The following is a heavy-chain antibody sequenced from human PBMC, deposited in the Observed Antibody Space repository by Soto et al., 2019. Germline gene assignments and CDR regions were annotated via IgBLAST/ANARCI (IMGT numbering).Heavy chain of an antibody. J-gene: IGHJ5*01. D-gene: IGHD2-15*01. CDR1: GSYAVTCG. CDR3: ARDPRDIVVVVAGRDSHWFDP. V-gene: IGHV1-18*04. Sequence: KFSGLASGSYAVTCGIKKMRQAPGQGLEMVGWISAYNGNTNYAQKLQGRVTMTTDTSTSTAYMELRSLRSDDTAVYYCARDPRDIVVVVAGRDSHWFDPWGQGTLVTVSS. CDR2: ISAYNGNT.